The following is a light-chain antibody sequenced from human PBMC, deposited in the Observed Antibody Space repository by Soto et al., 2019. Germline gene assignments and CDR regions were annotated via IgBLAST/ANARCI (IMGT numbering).Light chain of an antibody. CDR1: SSDVGGYNY. Sequence: QSALTQPASVSGSPGQSITISCTGTSSDVGGYNYVSWYQQYPGKVPKLMIYEVSNRPSGVSSRFSGSKSGDTASLTIYGLQPEDEADYYCSSYTSSSTLVFGTGTKLTVL. CDR2: EVS. J-gene: IGLJ1*01. CDR3: SSYTSSSTLV. V-gene: IGLV2-14*01.